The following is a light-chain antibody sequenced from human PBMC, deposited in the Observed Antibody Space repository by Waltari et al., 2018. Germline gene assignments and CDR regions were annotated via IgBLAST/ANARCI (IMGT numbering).Light chain of an antibody. V-gene: IGKV3D-20*02. CDR3: QHRDHWPPDAT. CDR2: GAS. CDR1: QSVFSAY. J-gene: IGKJ3*01. Sequence: EIVLTQSPGTLSLSPGDRATLSSRASQSVFSAYLAWYQQKPGQAPRLLIYGASRRATGIPARFSGSGSWTDFTLTISSLEPEDFAVYYCQHRDHWPPDATFGPGTKVDI.